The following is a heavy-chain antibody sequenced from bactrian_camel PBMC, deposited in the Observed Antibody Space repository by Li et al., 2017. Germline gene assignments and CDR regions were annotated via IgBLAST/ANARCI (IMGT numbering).Heavy chain of an antibody. CDR1: GFTFSLNA. Sequence: HVQLVESGGDLVQPGGSLRLSCAASGFTFSLNAMNWVRQAPGKGLEWVSAVNSGGDTTYYSDSVKGRFTISRDNARNTLYLQMNSLKTDDTAMYYCAKDSAIVDSYYYKRRYDYRDRSQGTQVTVS. D-gene: IGHD2*01. V-gene: IGHV3S1*01. J-gene: IGHJ4*01. CDR2: VNSGGDTT.